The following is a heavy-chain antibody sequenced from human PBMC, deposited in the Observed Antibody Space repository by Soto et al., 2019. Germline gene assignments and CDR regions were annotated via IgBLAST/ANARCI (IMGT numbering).Heavy chain of an antibody. Sequence: SQSLSLTCAISGDSVSTNSATWDWIRPSPSRGLEWLGRTYYRSKWCNDYAVSVKGRITINPDTSNNQLSLQLNSVTPDDTAVYYCARLIGNSWLDSWGQGTLVTVSS. CDR3: ARLIGNSWLDS. V-gene: IGHV6-1*01. D-gene: IGHD2-8*01. CDR2: TYYRSKWCN. J-gene: IGHJ5*01. CDR1: GDSVSTNSAT.